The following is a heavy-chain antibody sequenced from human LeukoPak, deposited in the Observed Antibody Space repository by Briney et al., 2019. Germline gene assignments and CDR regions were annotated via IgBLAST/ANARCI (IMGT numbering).Heavy chain of an antibody. V-gene: IGHV1-18*01. D-gene: IGHD6-13*01. CDR1: GYTFTSYG. CDR3: ASSPSIAAAGTFDY. J-gene: IGHJ4*02. CDR2: ISAYNGNT. Sequence: ASVKVSCKASGYTFTSYGISWVRQAPGQGLEWMGWISAYNGNTNYAQKLQGRVTMTTDTSTSTAYMELRSLRSDDTAVYYCASSPSIAAAGTFDYWGQGTLVTVSS.